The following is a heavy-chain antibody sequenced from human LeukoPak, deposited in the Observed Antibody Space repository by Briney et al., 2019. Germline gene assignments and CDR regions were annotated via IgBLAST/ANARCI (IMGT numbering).Heavy chain of an antibody. V-gene: IGHV5-51*01. D-gene: IGHD4-17*01. Sequence: GESLKISCKGSGYSFTSYWIGWVRQMPGKGLEWMGIIYPGDSDTRYSPSFQGQVTISADKSIGTAYLQWSSLKASDTAMYYCARTRSYGGNSAYYFDYWGQGTLVTVSS. CDR1: GYSFTSYW. J-gene: IGHJ4*02. CDR3: ARTRSYGGNSAYYFDY. CDR2: IYPGDSDT.